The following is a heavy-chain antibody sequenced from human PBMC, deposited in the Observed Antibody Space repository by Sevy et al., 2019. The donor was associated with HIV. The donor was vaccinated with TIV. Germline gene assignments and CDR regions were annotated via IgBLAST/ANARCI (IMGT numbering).Heavy chain of an antibody. J-gene: IGHJ4*02. CDR1: GYTFTNYG. V-gene: IGHV1-18*04. CDR3: AKDRGYCSVGNCYSDS. D-gene: IGHD2-15*01. CDR2: ISAYNGNT. Sequence: ASVKVSCKASGYTFTNYGISWVRQAPGQGLEWMGWISAYNGNTNYVQSLQGRVTMTTDTSTNTAYMELRSLRSDDTAVYFCAKDRGYCSVGNCYSDSWGQGTLVTVSS.